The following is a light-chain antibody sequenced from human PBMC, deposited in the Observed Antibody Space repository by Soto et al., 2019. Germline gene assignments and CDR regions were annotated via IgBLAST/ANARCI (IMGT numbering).Light chain of an antibody. V-gene: IGKV3-11*01. CDR1: QSVSSY. J-gene: IGKJ4*01. CDR2: DAS. Sequence: EIVLKQSLATLSLSHEERATLSCRASQSVSSYLAWYQQKPGQAPRLLIYDASNRATGIPARFSGSGSGTDFTLTISDLEPEDFAVYYCQQYGASPLTFGGGGIVDIK. CDR3: QQYGASPLT.